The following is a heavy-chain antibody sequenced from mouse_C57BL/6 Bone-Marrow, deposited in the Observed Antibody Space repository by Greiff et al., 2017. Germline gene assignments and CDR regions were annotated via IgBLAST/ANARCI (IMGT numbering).Heavy chain of an antibody. D-gene: IGHD1-1*01. CDR2: IDPSASYT. Sequence: QVQLQQPGAELVKPGASVKLSCKASGYTFTSYWMPWVNQRPGQGLEWIGEIDPSASYTNYNQKFKGKATLTVDTSSSTAYMQLSSLTSEDSAVYYCARGDLLHVGGTGTTVTVSS. V-gene: IGHV1-50*01. CDR3: ARGDLLHV. CDR1: GYTFTSYW. J-gene: IGHJ1*03.